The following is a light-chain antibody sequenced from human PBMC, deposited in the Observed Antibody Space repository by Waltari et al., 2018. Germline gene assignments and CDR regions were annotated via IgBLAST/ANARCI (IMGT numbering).Light chain of an antibody. J-gene: IGKJ4*01. CDR1: QSVSSY. CDR2: GAS. Sequence: EIVLTQSPATLSLSPGERATLSCRASQSVSSYLAWYQQKPGQAPRLLIYGASNRATGIPARFRGSGSGTDFTLTISSLEPEDFAVYYCQQRSHWPTFGGGTKVEIK. V-gene: IGKV3-11*01. CDR3: QQRSHWPT.